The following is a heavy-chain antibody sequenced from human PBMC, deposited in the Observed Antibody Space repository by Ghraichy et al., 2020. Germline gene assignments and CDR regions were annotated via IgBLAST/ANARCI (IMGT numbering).Heavy chain of an antibody. Sequence: SVKVSCKASGGTFSSYAISWVRQAPGQGLEWMGGIIPIFGTANYAQKFQGRVTITADESTSTAYMELSSLRSEDTAVYYCARDHVEMATAHYYGMDVWGQGTTVTVSS. CDR3: ARDHVEMATAHYYGMDV. CDR2: IIPIFGTA. D-gene: IGHD5-24*01. V-gene: IGHV1-69*13. CDR1: GGTFSSYA. J-gene: IGHJ6*02.